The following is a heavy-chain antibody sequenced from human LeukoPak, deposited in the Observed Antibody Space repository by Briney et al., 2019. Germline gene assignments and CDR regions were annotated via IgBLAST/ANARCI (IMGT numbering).Heavy chain of an antibody. CDR3: AKDPWSVDNVH. Sequence: PGGSLRLACAASGFTFSSDAMSWVRQARGKGVGWVSAISGSGRSTYYADSVKGRFTISRDNSKNTLYLQMNSLRAEDTAVYYCAKDPWSVDNVHWGQGTLVTVSS. CDR1: GFTFSSDA. J-gene: IGHJ4*02. V-gene: IGHV3-23*01. CDR2: ISGSGRST. D-gene: IGHD2-2*03.